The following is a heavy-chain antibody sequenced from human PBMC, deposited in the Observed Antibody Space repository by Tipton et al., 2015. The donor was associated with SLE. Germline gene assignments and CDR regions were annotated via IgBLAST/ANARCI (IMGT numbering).Heavy chain of an antibody. CDR3: ARQHDSSGYYYV. CDR2: IYDSGST. V-gene: IGHV4-38-2*02. J-gene: IGHJ4*02. Sequence: TLSLTCNVSGYSISSGYYWGWIRQPPGKGLEWIGSIYDSGSTYYNPSLKSRVTISVDTSKNQFSLKLSSVTAADTAIYYCARQHDSSGYYYVWGQGTLVTVSS. D-gene: IGHD3-22*01. CDR1: GYSISSGYY.